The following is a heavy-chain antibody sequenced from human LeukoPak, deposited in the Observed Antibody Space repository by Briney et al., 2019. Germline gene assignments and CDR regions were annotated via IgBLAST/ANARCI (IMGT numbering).Heavy chain of an antibody. CDR2: IKQDGSEK. Sequence: GGSLRLSCAASGFTFSSYWMSWVRQAPGKGLEWVANIKQDGSEKYYVDSVKGRFTISRDNAKNSLYLQMNSLRAEDTAVYYCARVWSYYYDSSGYSFGYWGQGTLVTVSS. J-gene: IGHJ4*02. CDR3: ARVWSYYYDSSGYSFGY. V-gene: IGHV3-7*01. CDR1: GFTFSSYW. D-gene: IGHD3-22*01.